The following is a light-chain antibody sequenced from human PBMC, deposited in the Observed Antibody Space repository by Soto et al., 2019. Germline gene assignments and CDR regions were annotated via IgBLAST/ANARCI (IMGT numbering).Light chain of an antibody. CDR1: QSITNR. Sequence: DIPITQSPSTLSASVGDSVPITCRASQSITNRLAWYQQKPGKAPEVLIYAASTLQNGVPSTFRGSGSGTELTLTISSLQPEDFGTDYCQQLKSYPITFCQGTRLEI. CDR2: AAS. CDR3: QQLKSYPIT. J-gene: IGKJ5*01. V-gene: IGKV1-5*01.